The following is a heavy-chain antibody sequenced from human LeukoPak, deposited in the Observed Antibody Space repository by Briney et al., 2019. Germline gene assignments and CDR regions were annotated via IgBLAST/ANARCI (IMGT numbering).Heavy chain of an antibody. CDR2: INPNNGGT. V-gene: IGHV1-2*02. CDR1: GYTFTDYY. CDR3: ARDRLGVKPIDAFDI. J-gene: IGHJ3*02. D-gene: IGHD2-8*01. Sequence: GASVKVSCKASGYTFTDYYMHWVRQAPGQGLEWMGWINPNNGGTDSAQKFQGRVTMTRDTSISTAYMELSRLRSDDTAVYYCARDRLGVKPIDAFDIWGQGTMVTVSS.